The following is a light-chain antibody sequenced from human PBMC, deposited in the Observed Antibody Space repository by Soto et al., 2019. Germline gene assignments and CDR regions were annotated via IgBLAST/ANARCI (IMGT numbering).Light chain of an antibody. CDR3: QQYGNVPKT. CDR1: QDISNY. CDR2: AAS. Sequence: DIQMTQSPSSLSASVGERVTITCQASQDISNYLNWYQQKPGKAPKLLIYAASNLGTGVPSRFSGSGSVTDFTFTIGSRQPEDIATYYCQQYGNVPKTFGQGTKVEIK. V-gene: IGKV1-33*01. J-gene: IGKJ1*01.